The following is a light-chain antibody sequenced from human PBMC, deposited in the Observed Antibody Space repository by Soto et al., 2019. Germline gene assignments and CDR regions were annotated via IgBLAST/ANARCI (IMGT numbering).Light chain of an antibody. CDR2: DAS. V-gene: IGKV3-20*01. J-gene: IGKJ4*01. Sequence: EIVLTQSPGTLSLSPGEGATLSCRASQSVTNNYLAWYQQKPGQAPRLLIYDASSRASGIPDRFSGSASGTAFTRTIRRLETEDFAVYDCQQYGSAPLTVGRGTKVEIK. CDR3: QQYGSAPLT. CDR1: QSVTNNY.